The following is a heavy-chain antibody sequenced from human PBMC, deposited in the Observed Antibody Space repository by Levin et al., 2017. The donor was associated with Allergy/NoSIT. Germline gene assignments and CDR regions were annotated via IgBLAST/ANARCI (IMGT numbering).Heavy chain of an antibody. V-gene: IGHV4-34*01. CDR3: ANLLPRWFGELENDAFDI. CDR2: INHSGST. CDR1: GGSFSGYY. D-gene: IGHD3-10*01. J-gene: IGHJ3*02. Sequence: SETLSLTCAVYGGSFSGYYWSWIRQPPGKGLEWIGEINHSGSTNYNPSLKSRVTISVDTSKNQFSLKLSSVTAADTAVYYCANLLPRWFGELENDAFDIWGQGTMVTVSS.